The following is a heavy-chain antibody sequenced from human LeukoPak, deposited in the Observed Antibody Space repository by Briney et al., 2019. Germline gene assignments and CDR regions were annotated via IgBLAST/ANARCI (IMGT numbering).Heavy chain of an antibody. V-gene: IGHV3-66*01. CDR1: GFTVSSNY. CDR2: IYSGGST. CDR3: ARVPDDNSSWGGGFQH. J-gene: IGHJ1*01. D-gene: IGHD6-13*01. Sequence: GGSLRLSCAASGFTVSSNYMSWVRQAPGKGLEWVSVIYSGGSTYYADSVKGRFTISRDNSKNTLYLQMNSLRAEDTAVYYCARVPDDNSSWGGGFQHWGQGTLVTVSS.